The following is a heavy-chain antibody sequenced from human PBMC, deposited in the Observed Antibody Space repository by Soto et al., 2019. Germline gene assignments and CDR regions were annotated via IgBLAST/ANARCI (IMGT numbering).Heavy chain of an antibody. D-gene: IGHD6-19*01. CDR1: GYTFTGYY. CDR3: ARVRGGYSSGWSPFAI. V-gene: IGHV1-2*04. J-gene: IGHJ3*02. Sequence: ASVKVSCKASGYTFTGYYMHWVRQAPGQGLERMGWINPNSGGTNYAQKFQGWVTMTRDTSISTAYMELSRLRSDDTAAYYSARVRGGYSSGWSPFAIWGRGTMVTVS. CDR2: INPNSGGT.